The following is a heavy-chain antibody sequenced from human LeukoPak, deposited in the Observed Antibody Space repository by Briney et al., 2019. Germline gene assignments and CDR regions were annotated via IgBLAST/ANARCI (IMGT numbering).Heavy chain of an antibody. CDR2: MNPNSGAT. CDR3: ASGFRITDLEY. J-gene: IGHJ4*02. D-gene: IGHD3-10*01. Sequence: GASVKVSCKASGYTFTDSYVHWVRQAPGQGLEWMGWMNPNSGATDSAQKFQGRVTMTRDTSIFTAYMELSRVTSDDTAVYYCASGFRITDLEYWGRGTLVTVSS. CDR1: GYTFTDSY. V-gene: IGHV1-2*02.